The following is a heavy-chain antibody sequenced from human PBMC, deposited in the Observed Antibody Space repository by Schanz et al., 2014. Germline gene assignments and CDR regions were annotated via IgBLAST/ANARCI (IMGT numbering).Heavy chain of an antibody. CDR3: ASPALVQGLMPEYYFDY. Sequence: EVQVVESGGGLVQPGGSLRLSCAVSGFTVSANYMIWVRQPPGKGLEWVSLIDYAGSTNYADSVKGRFTISRDNSKNTLYLQMNSLRGEDTAVYYCASPALVQGLMPEYYFDYWGQGTLVTVSS. CDR2: IDYAGST. V-gene: IGHV3-66*02. CDR1: GFTVSANY. J-gene: IGHJ4*02. D-gene: IGHD3-10*01.